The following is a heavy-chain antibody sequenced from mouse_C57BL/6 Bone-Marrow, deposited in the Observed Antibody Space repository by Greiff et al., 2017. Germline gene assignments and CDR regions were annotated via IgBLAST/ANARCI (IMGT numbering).Heavy chain of an antibody. CDR2: IDPANGNT. J-gene: IGHJ4*01. CDR1: GFNIKNTY. Sequence: VQLQQSVAELVRPGASVKLSCTASGFNIKNTYMHWVKQRPEQGLEWIGRIDPANGNTKYAPKFQGKATITADTSSNTAYLQLSSLTSEDTASYYGARAVVAEYYAMDYWGQGTSVTVAS. CDR3: ARAVVAEYYAMDY. V-gene: IGHV14-3*01. D-gene: IGHD1-1*01.